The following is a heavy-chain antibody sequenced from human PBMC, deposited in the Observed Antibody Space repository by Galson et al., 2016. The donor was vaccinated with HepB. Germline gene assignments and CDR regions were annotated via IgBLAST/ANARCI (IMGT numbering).Heavy chain of an antibody. CDR1: GFTFSDYY. Sequence: SLRLSCAASGFTFSDYYMTWIRQAPGKGLEWVSYITSSGSPVYYADSVQGRFTISRDNARNSLHLQMNSLRAADTAVYYCARSKATIVVDYAFDIWGQGTMVTVSS. J-gene: IGHJ3*02. CDR3: ARSKATIVVDYAFDI. D-gene: IGHD3-22*01. V-gene: IGHV3-11*01. CDR2: ITSSGSPV.